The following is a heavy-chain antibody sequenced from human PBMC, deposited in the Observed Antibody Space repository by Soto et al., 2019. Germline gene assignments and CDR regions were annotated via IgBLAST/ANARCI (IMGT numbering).Heavy chain of an antibody. J-gene: IGHJ6*02. Sequence: QVQLVESGGGVVQPGRSLRLSCAASGFTFSSYAMHWVRQAPGKGLEWVAVISYDGSNKYYADSVKGRFTISRDNSKNPLHLQMNSLTAEDTAVYYCARDSRQLPSPQTYGLDVWGQGTTVTVSS. CDR1: GFTFSSYA. CDR2: ISYDGSNK. D-gene: IGHD2-2*01. CDR3: ARDSRQLPSPQTYGLDV. V-gene: IGHV3-30-3*01.